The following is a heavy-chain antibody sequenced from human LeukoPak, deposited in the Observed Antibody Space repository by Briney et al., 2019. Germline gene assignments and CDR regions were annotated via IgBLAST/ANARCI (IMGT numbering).Heavy chain of an antibody. Sequence: PSETLSLTCTVSGGSISSGGYYWSWIRQHPGKGLEWIGYIYYSRSTYYNPSLKSRVTISVDTSKNQFSLKLSSMTAADTAVYYCARVSSLWFGEVNWFDPWGQGTLVTVSS. CDR1: GGSISSGGYY. D-gene: IGHD3-10*01. CDR3: ARVSSLWFGEVNWFDP. V-gene: IGHV4-31*03. J-gene: IGHJ5*02. CDR2: IYYSRST.